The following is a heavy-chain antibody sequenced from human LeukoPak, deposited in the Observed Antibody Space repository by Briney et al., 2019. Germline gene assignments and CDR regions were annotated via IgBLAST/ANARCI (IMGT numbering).Heavy chain of an antibody. V-gene: IGHV4-39*01. CDR2: IYYSGIT. Sequence: SETLSLTCTVSGGSISSSSYYWGWIRQPPGKGLEWIGTIYYSGITYYNPSLKSRVTISVDTSKNQFSLKLSSVTAADTAVYYCARRNDFGIWGQGTMVTVSS. CDR3: ARRNDFGI. J-gene: IGHJ3*02. CDR1: GGSISSSSYY.